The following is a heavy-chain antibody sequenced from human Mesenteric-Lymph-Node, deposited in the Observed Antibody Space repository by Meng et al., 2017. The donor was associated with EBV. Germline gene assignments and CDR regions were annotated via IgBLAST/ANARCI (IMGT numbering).Heavy chain of an antibody. V-gene: IGHV4-34*01. CDR2: INHSGST. CDR3: ARAGSSGWSDLDY. CDR1: GESFGGYY. J-gene: IGHJ4*02. Sequence: QVQPQQWGAGRLKPSEPLSLTCGVYGESFGGYYWKWIRQPPGKGLEWIGEINHSGSTNYNPSLKSRVTISIDTSKNQFSVKLTSVTAADTAVYYCARAGSSGWSDLDYWGQGTLVTVSS. D-gene: IGHD6-19*01.